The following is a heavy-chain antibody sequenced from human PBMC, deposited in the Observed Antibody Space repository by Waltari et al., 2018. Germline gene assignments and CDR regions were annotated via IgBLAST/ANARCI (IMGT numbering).Heavy chain of an antibody. V-gene: IGHV3-48*03. D-gene: IGHD1-26*01. CDR2: IGPSGSDI. CDR3: ARVAVTGSYYWYFDL. CDR1: GFTFSSSE. J-gene: IGHJ2*01. Sequence: EVQLVESGGGLVQPGGSLRLSCTGSGFTFSSSELNWVRQAPGKRLEWISYIGPSGSDIYYAESVKGRFTISRDNAKNSLYLEMDSLRAEDTAVYFCARVAVTGSYYWYFDLWGRGTTLTVSS.